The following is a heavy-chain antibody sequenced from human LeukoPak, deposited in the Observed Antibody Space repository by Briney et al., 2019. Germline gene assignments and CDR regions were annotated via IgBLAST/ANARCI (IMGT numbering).Heavy chain of an antibody. V-gene: IGHV3-53*01. CDR3: ARDRGHAMDV. Sequence: PGGSLRLSCAASGLSIRDNYMSWVRQAPGKGLEWVSIIHSGGNIYYADSVKGRFPISRDNSKNTLYLQMNSLRAEDTAVYYCARDRGHAMDVWGQGTTVTAS. J-gene: IGHJ6*02. CDR1: GLSIRDNY. CDR2: IHSGGNI.